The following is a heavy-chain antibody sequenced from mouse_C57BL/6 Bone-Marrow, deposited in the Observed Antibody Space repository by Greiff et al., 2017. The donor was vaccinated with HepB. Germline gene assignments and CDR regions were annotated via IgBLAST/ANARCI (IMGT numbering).Heavy chain of an antibody. CDR1: GFSLSTFGMG. CDR3: ARIEDYGNYVGDYFDY. V-gene: IGHV8-8*01. J-gene: IGHJ2*01. D-gene: IGHD2-1*01. CDR2: IWWDDDK. Sequence: QVTLKVSGPGILQPSQTLSLTCSFSGFSLSTFGMGVGWIRQPSGKGLEWLAHIWWDDDKYYNPALKSRLTISKDTSKNQVFLKIANVDTADTATYYCARIEDYGNYVGDYFDYWGQGTTLTVSS.